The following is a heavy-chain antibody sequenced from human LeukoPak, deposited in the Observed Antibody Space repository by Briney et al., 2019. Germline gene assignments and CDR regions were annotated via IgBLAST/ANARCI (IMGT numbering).Heavy chain of an antibody. Sequence: SETLSLTCTVSGYSISSGYYWGWIRQPPGKGLEWIGSIYYSGSTYYNPSLKSRVTISVDTSKNQFSLKLSSVTAADTAVYYCARGDTAMASIDYWGQGTLVTVSS. J-gene: IGHJ4*02. CDR3: ARGDTAMASIDY. CDR2: IYYSGST. D-gene: IGHD5-18*01. V-gene: IGHV4-38-2*02. CDR1: GYSISSGYY.